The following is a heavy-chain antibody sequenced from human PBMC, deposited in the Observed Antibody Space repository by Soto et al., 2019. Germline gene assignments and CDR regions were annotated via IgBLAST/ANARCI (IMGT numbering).Heavy chain of an antibody. CDR3: ARYTPDDYGGNFDY. Sequence: QVQLQESGPGLVKPSETLSLTCTVSGGSISSYYWSWIRQPPGKGLEWIGYIYYSGSTNYNPSLKSRVTLSVDTSKNQFALKLSSVTAADTAVYYCARYTPDDYGGNFDYWGQGTLVTVSS. D-gene: IGHD4-17*01. CDR1: GGSISSYY. V-gene: IGHV4-59*01. J-gene: IGHJ4*02. CDR2: IYYSGST.